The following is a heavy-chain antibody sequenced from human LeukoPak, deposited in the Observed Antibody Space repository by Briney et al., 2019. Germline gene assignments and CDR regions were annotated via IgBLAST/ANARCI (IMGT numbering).Heavy chain of an antibody. CDR3: ARAYYYDSSGYPY. Sequence: ASVKVSCKASGYTFTGYYMHWVRQAPGQGLEWMGWINPNSSGTNYAQKFQGRVTMTRDTSISTAYMELSRLRSDDTAVYYCARAYYYDSSGYPYWGQGTLVTVSS. CDR1: GYTFTGYY. V-gene: IGHV1-2*02. CDR2: INPNSSGT. J-gene: IGHJ4*02. D-gene: IGHD3-22*01.